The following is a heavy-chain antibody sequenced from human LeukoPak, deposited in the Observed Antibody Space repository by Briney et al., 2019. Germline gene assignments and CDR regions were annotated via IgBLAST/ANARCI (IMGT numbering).Heavy chain of an antibody. D-gene: IGHD3-9*01. J-gene: IGHJ5*02. CDR2: IRYDGSNK. V-gene: IGHV3-33*01. Sequence: GGSLRLSCAASGFTFSSYGMHWVRRAPDKGLEGVAVIRYDGSNKYYADSVKGRFTISRDNSKNTLYLQMNSLRAEDTAVYYCARDGVRYFDWFNWFDPWGQGTLVTVSS. CDR3: ARDGVRYFDWFNWFDP. CDR1: GFTFSSYG.